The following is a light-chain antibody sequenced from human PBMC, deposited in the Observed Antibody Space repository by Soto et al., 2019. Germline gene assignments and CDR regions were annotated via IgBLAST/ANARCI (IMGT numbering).Light chain of an antibody. Sequence: QSVLTQPPSVSAAPGQKVTISCSGGGSNIGNNYVSWYQQLPGTAPKLLIYDNNRRPSGIPDRFSGSKSGTSATLGITGLQTGDEADYYCGTWDNSLSAYVFGTGTK. V-gene: IGLV1-51*01. J-gene: IGLJ1*01. CDR2: DNN. CDR1: GSNIGNNY. CDR3: GTWDNSLSAYV.